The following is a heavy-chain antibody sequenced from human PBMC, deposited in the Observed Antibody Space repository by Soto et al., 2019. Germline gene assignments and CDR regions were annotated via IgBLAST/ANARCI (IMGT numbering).Heavy chain of an antibody. Sequence: SQTLSLTCAISGDRVPSNSAAWNWIRQSPSRGLEWLGRTYYRSKWYNDYAVSVKSRITINPDTSKNQFSLQLNSVTPEDTAVYYCARASSGWFWGYYYYGMDVWGQGTTVTVSS. CDR1: GDRVPSNSAA. CDR3: ARASSGWFWGYYYYGMDV. CDR2: TYYRSKWYN. V-gene: IGHV6-1*01. D-gene: IGHD6-19*01. J-gene: IGHJ6*02.